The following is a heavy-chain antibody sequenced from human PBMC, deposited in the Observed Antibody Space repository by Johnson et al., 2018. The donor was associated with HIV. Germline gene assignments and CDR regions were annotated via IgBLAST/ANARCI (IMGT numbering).Heavy chain of an antibody. D-gene: IGHD3-22*01. CDR1: GFTFSTYG. V-gene: IGHV3-33*01. CDR3: ARDINYYDSSGYLIGSDAFDL. CDR2: MWYDGSNE. Sequence: QVQLVESGGGVVQPGSSLRLSCAASGFTFSTYGMHWVRQAPGKGLEWVAVMWYDGSNEYYADSVKGRFTISRDNSKNTLYLQMNSLRAEDTAVYYCARDINYYDSSGYLIGSDAFDLWGQGTMVTVSS. J-gene: IGHJ3*01.